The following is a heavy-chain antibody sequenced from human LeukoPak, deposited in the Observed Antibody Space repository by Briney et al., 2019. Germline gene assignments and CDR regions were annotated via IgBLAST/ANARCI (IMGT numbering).Heavy chain of an antibody. J-gene: IGHJ4*02. V-gene: IGHV3-23*01. CDR3: AKGHSGSGDYLLY. D-gene: IGHD4-17*01. Sequence: SGGSLRLSCAASGFTFSSYAMSWVRQAPGKGLEWVSAISGSGGSTYYADSVKGRFTISRDNSKNTLYLQMNSLRAEDTAVYYCAKGHSGSGDYLLYWGQGTLVTVSS. CDR1: GFTFSSYA. CDR2: ISGSGGST.